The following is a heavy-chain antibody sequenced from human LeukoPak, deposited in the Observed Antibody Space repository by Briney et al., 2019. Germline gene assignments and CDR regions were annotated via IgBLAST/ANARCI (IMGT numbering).Heavy chain of an antibody. CDR1: GGSISSYY. CDR3: ARALPPMITFGGVIVLRAFDI. J-gene: IGHJ3*02. D-gene: IGHD3-16*02. Sequence: SETLSLTCTVSGGSISSYYWGWIRQPPGKGLEWIGSIYYSGSTYYNPSLKSRVTISVDTSKNQFSLKLSSVTAADTAVYYCARALPPMITFGGVIVLRAFDIWGQGTMVTVSS. CDR2: IYYSGST. V-gene: IGHV4-39*07.